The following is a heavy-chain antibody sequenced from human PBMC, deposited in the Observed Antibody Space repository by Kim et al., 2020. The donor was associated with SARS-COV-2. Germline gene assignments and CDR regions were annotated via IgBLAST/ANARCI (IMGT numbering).Heavy chain of an antibody. Sequence: GGSLRLSCEASGFNFNNFGMHWVRQAPGKGLEWVAVISYEGSKKYYIDSVKGRFTISRDNSKNTLYLQMNSLRVEDTAVYYCARAICVFWLTLSFTSLSSWGQGSLVTVSS. V-gene: IGHV3-30-3*01. D-gene: IGHD3-16*01. CDR3: ARAICVFWLTLSFTSLSS. CDR2: ISYEGSKK. CDR1: GFNFNNFG. J-gene: IGHJ5*02.